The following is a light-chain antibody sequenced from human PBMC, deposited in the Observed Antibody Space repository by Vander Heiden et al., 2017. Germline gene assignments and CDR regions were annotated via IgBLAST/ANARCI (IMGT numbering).Light chain of an antibody. CDR3: SSYTTSRTLV. CDR1: SSDVGSYNY. CDR2: DVN. V-gene: IGLV2-14*03. Sequence: QSAMTQPASVSGSPGPPITISCAGTSSDVGSYNYVSWYQQHPAKAPKLMIYDVNNRTSGVSKRFSGSKSGDTASLTISGLQAEDEAVYYCSSYTTSRTLVFGTGTKVTVV. J-gene: IGLJ1*01.